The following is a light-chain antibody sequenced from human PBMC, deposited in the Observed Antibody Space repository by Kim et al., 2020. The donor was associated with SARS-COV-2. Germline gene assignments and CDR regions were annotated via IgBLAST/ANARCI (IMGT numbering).Light chain of an antibody. CDR1: QAIRNE. CDR2: AAS. CDR3: LQDSRYPRT. J-gene: IGKJ1*01. Sequence: ASTGDKVTITCRASQAIRNELGWYQQKPGKAPKVLIYAASTLQSGVPSRFSGSGSGTDFTLTISSLQPEDFATYYCLQDSRYPRTFGQGTKVDIK. V-gene: IGKV1-6*01.